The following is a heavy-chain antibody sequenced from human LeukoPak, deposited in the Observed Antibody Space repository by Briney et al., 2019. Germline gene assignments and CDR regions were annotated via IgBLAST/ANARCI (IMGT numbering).Heavy chain of an antibody. CDR2: IYWNDDK. Sequence: SGPTLVKPTQTLTLTCTFSGFSLSTSGVGVGWIRQPPGKALEWLALIYWNDDKRYSPSLKSRLTITKDTSKNQVVLTMTNMDPVDTATYYCARAPRGGHFDYWGQGTLVTVSS. CDR3: ARAPRGGHFDY. V-gene: IGHV2-5*01. J-gene: IGHJ4*02. CDR1: GFSLSTSGVG. D-gene: IGHD2-15*01.